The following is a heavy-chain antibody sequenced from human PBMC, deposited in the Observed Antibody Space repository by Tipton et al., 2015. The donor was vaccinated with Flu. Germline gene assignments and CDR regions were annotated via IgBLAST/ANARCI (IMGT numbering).Heavy chain of an antibody. Sequence: SLRLSCATSGFTFSDSWMTWVRQTPGRGLEWVANIKEDGSEKYYVDSVKGRFTISRDNAKNSLYLQMNALRVEDSAVYYCARHIATSFWGQGVLVTISS. CDR3: ARHIATSF. D-gene: IGHD6-13*01. CDR1: GFTFSDSW. CDR2: IKEDGSEK. V-gene: IGHV3-7*01. J-gene: IGHJ4*02.